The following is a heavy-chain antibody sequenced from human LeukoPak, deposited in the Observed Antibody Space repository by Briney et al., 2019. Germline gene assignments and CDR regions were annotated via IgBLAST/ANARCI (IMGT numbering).Heavy chain of an antibody. CDR1: GFTFCSYG. J-gene: IGHJ4*02. D-gene: IGHD3-22*01. CDR2: ISYDGSNK. CDR3: AKDGKTYYYDSSAYYFDY. V-gene: IGHV3-30*18. Sequence: GGSLRLSCAASGFTFCSYGMHWVRQAPGKGLEWVAVISYDGSNKYYADSVKGRFTISRDNSKSTLYLQMNSLRAEDTAVYYCAKDGKTYYYDSSAYYFDYWGQGTLVTVSS.